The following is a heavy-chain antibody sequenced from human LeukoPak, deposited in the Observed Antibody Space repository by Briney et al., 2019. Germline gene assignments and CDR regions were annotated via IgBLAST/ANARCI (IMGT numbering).Heavy chain of an antibody. D-gene: IGHD2/OR15-2a*01. Sequence: SQTPSPTTITTITTTTTTSTSCTRPPTTKGLESIGYIYYSGSTHYNPSLKSRVTISVDTSKNQFSLKLSSVTAADPAVYYCASPSNDHWGQGTLVTVSS. CDR1: ITTTTTTS. CDR3: ASPSNDH. V-gene: IGHV4-59*08. J-gene: IGHJ5*02. CDR2: IYYSGST.